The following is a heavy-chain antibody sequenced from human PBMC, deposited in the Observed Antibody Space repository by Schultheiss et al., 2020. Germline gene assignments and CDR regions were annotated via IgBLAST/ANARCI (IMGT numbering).Heavy chain of an antibody. D-gene: IGHD5-24*01. Sequence: GGSLRLSCAASGFTFSGSATHWVRQASGKGLEWVGRIRSKANSYATAYAASVKGRFTISRDDSKNTAYLQMNSLKTEDTAVYYCTRHADGYNPDYWGQGTLVTVSS. CDR2: IRSKANSYAT. CDR1: GFTFSGSA. V-gene: IGHV3-73*01. J-gene: IGHJ4*02. CDR3: TRHADGYNPDY.